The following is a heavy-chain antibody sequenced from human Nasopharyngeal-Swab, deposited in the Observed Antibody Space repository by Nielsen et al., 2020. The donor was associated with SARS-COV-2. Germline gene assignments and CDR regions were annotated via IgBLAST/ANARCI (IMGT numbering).Heavy chain of an antibody. D-gene: IGHD3-10*01. CDR2: ISGNSGSI. Sequence: SLKISCAASGFTFDDYAMHWVRQAPGKGLEWVSGISGNSGSIGYADSVKGRFTISRDNAKNSLYLQMNSLRAEDTDLYYCAKDTAYYPVVAFDIWGQGTMVTVSS. CDR1: GFTFDDYA. CDR3: AKDTAYYPVVAFDI. J-gene: IGHJ3*02. V-gene: IGHV3-9*01.